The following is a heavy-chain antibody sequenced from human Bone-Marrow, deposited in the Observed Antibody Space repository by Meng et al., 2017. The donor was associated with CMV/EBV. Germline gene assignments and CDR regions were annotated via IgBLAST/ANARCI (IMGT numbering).Heavy chain of an antibody. CDR3: ARAPSRYPYYYYGMDV. CDR1: GFTFSSYA. CDR2: IKQDGSEK. D-gene: IGHD1-1*01. V-gene: IGHV3-7*01. J-gene: IGHJ6*02. Sequence: GESLKISCAASGFTFSSYAMHWVRQAPGKGLEWVANIKQDGSEKYYMDSVKGRFTISRDNAKNSLYLQMNSLRAEDTAVYYCARAPSRYPYYYYGMDVWGQGTTVTVSS.